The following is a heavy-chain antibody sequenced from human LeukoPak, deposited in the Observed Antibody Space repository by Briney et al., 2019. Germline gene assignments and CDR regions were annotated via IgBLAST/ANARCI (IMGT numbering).Heavy chain of an antibody. Sequence: GGSLRLSCAASGFTFSSYAMSWVRQAPGKGLEWVSAISGSGGSTYYADSVKGRFTISRDNSKNTLYLQMNSLRAEDTAVCYCAKVLRYFDWSPYYFDYWGQGTLVTVSS. CDR2: ISGSGGST. J-gene: IGHJ4*02. V-gene: IGHV3-23*01. CDR3: AKVLRYFDWSPYYFDY. CDR1: GFTFSSYA. D-gene: IGHD3-9*01.